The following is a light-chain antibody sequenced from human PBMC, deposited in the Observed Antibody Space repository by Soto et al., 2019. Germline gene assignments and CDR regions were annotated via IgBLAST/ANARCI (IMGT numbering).Light chain of an antibody. V-gene: IGKV1-39*01. J-gene: IGKJ2*03. CDR1: QDINVY. CDR2: SAS. Sequence: DIQMTQSPSSVSASIGDTVTITCRASQDINVYLNWYQQNSGEVPKLLIYSASTLHSGVPSRFTGSGSVTDYTLTITSLQPEDFATYYCQHRYVAPYSFGQGTKVDIK. CDR3: QHRYVAPYS.